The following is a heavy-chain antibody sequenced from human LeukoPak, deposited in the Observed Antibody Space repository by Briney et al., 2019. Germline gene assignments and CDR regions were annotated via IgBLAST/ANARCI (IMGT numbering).Heavy chain of an antibody. CDR1: GESIRSSSHY. CDR3: ARRSTNGPPYYLEY. Sequence: PSETLSLTCTVSGESIRSSSHYWGWIRQPPGKGLEWIANIYYSGTPYYNPSLKSRVSISVDTSNNQFSLKLNSVTAADTAVYYCARRSTNGPPYYLEYWGQGTPVTVSS. J-gene: IGHJ4*02. V-gene: IGHV4-39*07. CDR2: IYYSGTP. D-gene: IGHD1/OR15-1a*01.